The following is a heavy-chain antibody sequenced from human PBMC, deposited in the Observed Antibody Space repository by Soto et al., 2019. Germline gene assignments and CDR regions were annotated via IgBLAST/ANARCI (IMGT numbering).Heavy chain of an antibody. CDR3: ARVVPGAEAWFGP. CDR1: GYTFSNYG. Sequence: QVQLVQSGGEVKRPGASVKVSCTPSGYTFSNYGITWVRQAPGQPLEWLGWISLYSDGTNYAQKFQGRVSMTTDTSTSTAYIELRSLRSDDTAVYYCARVVPGAEAWFGPWGQGTLVNVSA. CDR2: ISLYSDGT. V-gene: IGHV1-18*01. D-gene: IGHD2-2*01. J-gene: IGHJ5*02.